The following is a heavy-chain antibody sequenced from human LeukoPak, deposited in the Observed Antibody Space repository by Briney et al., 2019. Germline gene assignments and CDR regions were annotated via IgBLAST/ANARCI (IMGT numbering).Heavy chain of an antibody. CDR3: ARDRGSGWYGALWYFDL. V-gene: IGHV1-69*05. D-gene: IGHD6-19*01. CDR2: IIPIFGTA. J-gene: IGHJ2*01. Sequence: SVKVSCKASGGTFSSYAISWVRQAPGQGLEWMGGIIPIFGTANYAEKFQGRVTITTDESTSTAYVELSSLRSEDTAVYYCARDRGSGWYGALWYFDLWGRGTLVTVSS. CDR1: GGTFSSYA.